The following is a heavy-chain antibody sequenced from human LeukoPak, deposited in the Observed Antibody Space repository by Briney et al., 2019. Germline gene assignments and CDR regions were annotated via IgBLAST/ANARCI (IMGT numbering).Heavy chain of an antibody. J-gene: IGHJ6*02. D-gene: IGHD3-10*01. CDR1: GFSFSSYS. Sequence: GGSLRLSCAASGFSFSSYSMNWVRQAPGKGLEWVSYISHTGSTMSYADSVKGRFTISRDNARNPLYPQMNSLRAEDTAVYYCAIPPLSGTGSSRPLAGMDVWGQGTTVTVSS. V-gene: IGHV3-48*04. CDR3: AIPPLSGTGSSRPLAGMDV. CDR2: ISHTGSTM.